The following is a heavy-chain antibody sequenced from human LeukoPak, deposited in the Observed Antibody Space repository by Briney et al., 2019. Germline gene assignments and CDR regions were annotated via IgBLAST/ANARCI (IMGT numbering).Heavy chain of an antibody. J-gene: IGHJ4*02. CDR1: GGSISSSSYY. V-gene: IGHV4-39*07. CDR2: MYYSGST. Sequence: SETLSLTCTVSGGSISSSSYYWGWIRQPPGKGLEWIGSMYYSGSTYYNPSLKSRVTISGDTSKNQFSLELSSVTAADTAAYYCARDFSGYDFGYWGQGTLVTVSS. CDR3: ARDFSGYDFGY. D-gene: IGHD5-12*01.